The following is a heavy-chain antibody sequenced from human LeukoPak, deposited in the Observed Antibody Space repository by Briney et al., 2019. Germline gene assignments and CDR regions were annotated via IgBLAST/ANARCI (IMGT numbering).Heavy chain of an antibody. D-gene: IGHD1-26*01. CDR3: AREPVGATAPFDY. CDR1: GGSISSGSYY. V-gene: IGHV4-61*02. CDR2: IYTGGST. J-gene: IGHJ4*02. Sequence: SQTLSLTCTVSGGSISSGSYYWSWIRQPAGKGLEWIGRIYTGGSTNYNPSLKSRVTTSVDTSKNQFSLKLSSVTAADTAVYYCAREPVGATAPFDYWGQGTLVTVSS.